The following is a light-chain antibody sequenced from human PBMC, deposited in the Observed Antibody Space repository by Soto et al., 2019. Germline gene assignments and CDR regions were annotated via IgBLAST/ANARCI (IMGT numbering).Light chain of an antibody. CDR3: QQYYSYPIT. CDR2: AAS. V-gene: IGKV1-39*01. Sequence: DIQMTQSPSSLSASVGDRVTITFRASQSISSYLNWYQQKPGKAPKLLIYAASTLQSGVPSRFSGSGSGTDFTLTISCLQSEDFATYYCQQYYSYPITFGQGTRLENK. J-gene: IGKJ5*01. CDR1: QSISSY.